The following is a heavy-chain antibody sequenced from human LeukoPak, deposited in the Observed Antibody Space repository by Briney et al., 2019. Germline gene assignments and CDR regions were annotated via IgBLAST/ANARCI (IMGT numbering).Heavy chain of an antibody. V-gene: IGHV3-21*01. J-gene: IGHJ5*02. D-gene: IGHD6-13*01. CDR1: GLTFSSYS. CDR2: ISSSSSYI. Sequence: PGGSLRLSCAASGLTFSSYSMNWVRQAPGKGLEWVSSISSSSSYIYYADSVKGRFTISRDNAKNSLYLQMNSLRAEDTAVYYCARDDSSIDNWFDPWGQGTLVTVSS. CDR3: ARDDSSIDNWFDP.